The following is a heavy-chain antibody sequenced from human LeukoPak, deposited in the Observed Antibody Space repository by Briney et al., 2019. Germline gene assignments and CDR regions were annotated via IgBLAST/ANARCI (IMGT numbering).Heavy chain of an antibody. CDR3: ARRPRMVASTNWFDP. V-gene: IGHV4-39*01. CDR1: GGSIYSSIFY. D-gene: IGHD4/OR15-4a*01. J-gene: IGHJ5*02. CDR2: VFYNGST. Sequence: PSETLSLTCTVSGGSIYSSIFYWDWVRQPPGMGLEWIGDVFYNGSTSYNPSLKSRVTISVDTSKNLFSLKLTSVTAADSAVYYCARRPRMVASTNWFDPWGQGTLVIVSS.